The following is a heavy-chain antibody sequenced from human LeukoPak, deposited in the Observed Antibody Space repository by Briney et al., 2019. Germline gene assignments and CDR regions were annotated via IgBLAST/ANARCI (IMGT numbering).Heavy chain of an antibody. CDR2: ISSSGSTI. V-gene: IGHV3-11*01. CDR1: GFTFSDYY. CDR3: ARGVVPGYYYGMDV. J-gene: IGHJ6*02. D-gene: IGHD2-21*01. Sequence: PGGSLRLSCAASGFTFSDYYMSWIRQAPGKGLEWVSYISSSGSTIYYADSVKGRFTISRDNAKNSLYLQMNSLRAGDTAVYYCARGVVPGYYYGMDVWGQGTTVTVSS.